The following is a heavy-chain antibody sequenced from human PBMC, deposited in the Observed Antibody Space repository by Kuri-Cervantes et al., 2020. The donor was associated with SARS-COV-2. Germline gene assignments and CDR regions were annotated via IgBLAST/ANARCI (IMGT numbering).Heavy chain of an antibody. CDR1: AFSFNDYY. D-gene: IGHD6-19*01. CDR3: ATGAGYSSGWCLDS. V-gene: IGHV3-11*04. Sequence: GESLKISCAASAFSFNDYYMSWIRQAPGKGLEWVSYISSTGTTIYYADSVKGRFTISRDNAKNSLYLQMNSLRAEDTALYYCATGAGYSSGWCLDSWGQGTLVTVSS. CDR2: ISSTGTTI. J-gene: IGHJ4*02.